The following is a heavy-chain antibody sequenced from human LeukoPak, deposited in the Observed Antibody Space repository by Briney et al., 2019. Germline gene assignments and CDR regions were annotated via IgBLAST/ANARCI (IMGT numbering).Heavy chain of an antibody. Sequence: GGSLRLSCAASGFTFSSYEMNWVRQAPGKGLEWVSYISSSGSTIYYADSVKGRFTISRDNSENTLYLQMNSLRAEDTAVYYCAKDPDSSGYNSWWFDPWGQGTLVTASS. CDR2: ISSSGSTI. D-gene: IGHD3-22*01. CDR1: GFTFSSYE. CDR3: AKDPDSSGYNSWWFDP. V-gene: IGHV3-48*03. J-gene: IGHJ5*02.